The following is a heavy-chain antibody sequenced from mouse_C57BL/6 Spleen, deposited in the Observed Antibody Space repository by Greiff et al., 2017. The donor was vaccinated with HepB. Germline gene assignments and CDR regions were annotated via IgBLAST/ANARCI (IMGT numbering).Heavy chain of an antibody. Sequence: QVQLQQPGAELVKPGASVKLSCKASGYTFTSYWMPWVKQRPGQGLEWIGMIHPNSGSTNYNEKFKSKATLTVDKSSSTAYMQLSSLTSEDSAVYYCARSGHYGSSYPDYWGQGTTLTVSS. V-gene: IGHV1-64*01. CDR3: ARSGHYGSSYPDY. J-gene: IGHJ2*01. CDR1: GYTFTSYW. CDR2: IHPNSGST. D-gene: IGHD1-1*01.